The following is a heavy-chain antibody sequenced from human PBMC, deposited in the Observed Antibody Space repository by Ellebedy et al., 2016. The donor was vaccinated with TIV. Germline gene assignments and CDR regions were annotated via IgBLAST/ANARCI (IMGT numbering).Heavy chain of an antibody. CDR2: ISTGLTT. D-gene: IGHD1-1*01. V-gene: IGHV3-66*01. CDR3: ATETFNDVDLEIWGVFDM. J-gene: IGHJ3*02. Sequence: GESLKISCAASAFTIGSNYMSWVRQAPGKGLEWVSVISTGLTTYYADSVKGRFTISRDDSKNTLHLEIRSLRVEDTALYYCATETFNDVDLEIWGVFDMWGQGTSVTVSS. CDR1: AFTIGSNY.